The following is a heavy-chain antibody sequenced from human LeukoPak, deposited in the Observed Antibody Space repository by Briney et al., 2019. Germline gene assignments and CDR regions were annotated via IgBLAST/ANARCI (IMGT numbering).Heavy chain of an antibody. Sequence: SETLSLTCAVYGGSFSGYYWSWIRQPPGKGLEWIGEINHSGSTNYNPSLTSRVTISVDTSKNQFSLKLSSVTAADTAVYYCARRYGEAALDYWGQGTLVTVSS. V-gene: IGHV4-34*01. D-gene: IGHD3-10*01. CDR3: ARRYGEAALDY. CDR2: INHSGST. CDR1: GGSFSGYY. J-gene: IGHJ4*02.